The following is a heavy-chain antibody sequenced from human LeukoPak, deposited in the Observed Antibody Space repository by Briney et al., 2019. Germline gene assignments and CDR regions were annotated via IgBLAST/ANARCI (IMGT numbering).Heavy chain of an antibody. CDR1: GGSISSYY. Sequence: PSETLSLTCTVSGGSISSYYWSWIRQPPGKGLEWIGEINHSGSTNYNPSLKSRVTISVDTSKNQFSLKLSSVTAADTAVYYCARGGLIPRVRGEKKGHTFSSWFVPWGRGTLVAV. J-gene: IGHJ5*02. CDR2: INHSGST. CDR3: ARGGLIPRVRGEKKGHTFSSWFVP. D-gene: IGHD3-10*01. V-gene: IGHV4-34*01.